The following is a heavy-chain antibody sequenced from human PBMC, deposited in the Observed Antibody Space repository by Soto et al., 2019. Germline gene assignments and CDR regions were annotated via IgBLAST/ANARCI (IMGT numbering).Heavy chain of an antibody. J-gene: IGHJ5*02. CDR1: GGSISSGGYY. Sequence: QVQLQESGPGLVKPSQTLSLTCTVSGGSISSGGYYWSWIRQHPGKGLEWIGYIYYSGSTYYNPSLKSRVTISVDTSKNQFSLKLSSVTAVDTAVYYCARVGYDILTGYDWFDPWGQGTLVTVSS. V-gene: IGHV4-31*03. CDR2: IYYSGST. D-gene: IGHD3-9*01. CDR3: ARVGYDILTGYDWFDP.